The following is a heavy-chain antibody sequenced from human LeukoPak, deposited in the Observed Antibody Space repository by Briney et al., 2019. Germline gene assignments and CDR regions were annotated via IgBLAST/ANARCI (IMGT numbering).Heavy chain of an antibody. CDR2: IHYDGSKK. V-gene: IGHV3-30*02. CDR1: GFTFRSYG. CDR3: AKAPLPIAVAGNGMDV. J-gene: IGHJ6*02. Sequence: PGGSLRLSCAASGFTFRSYGMHWVRQAPGKGLEWVTFIHYDGSKKNYADSVKGRFTISRDNSMNTLYLQMNSLRTEDTAVYYCAKAPLPIAVAGNGMDVWGQGTTVTVSS. D-gene: IGHD6-19*01.